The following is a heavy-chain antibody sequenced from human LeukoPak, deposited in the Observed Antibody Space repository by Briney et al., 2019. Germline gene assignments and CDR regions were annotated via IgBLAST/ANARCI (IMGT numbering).Heavy chain of an antibody. CDR3: ARGRYDFWSGTYYYYYYMDV. CDR1: GGSFSGYY. Sequence: SGTLSLTCAVYGGSFSGYYWSWIRQPPGKGLEWIGEINHSGGTNYNPSLKSRVTISVDTSKNQFSLKLSSVTAADTAVYYCARGRYDFWSGTYYYYYYMDVWGKGTTVTVSS. CDR2: INHSGGT. J-gene: IGHJ6*03. D-gene: IGHD3-3*01. V-gene: IGHV4-34*01.